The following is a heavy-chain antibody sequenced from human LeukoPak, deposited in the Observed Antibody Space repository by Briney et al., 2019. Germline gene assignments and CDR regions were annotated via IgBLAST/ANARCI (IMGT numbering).Heavy chain of an antibody. CDR2: IYYSGST. V-gene: IGHV4-61*01. CDR1: GGSVSSGSYY. CDR3: ARDRSGYSYGFRAFALVY. J-gene: IGHJ4*02. D-gene: IGHD5-18*01. Sequence: SETLSLTCTVSGGSVSSGSYYRSWIRQPPGKGLEWIGYIYYSGSTNYNPSLKSRVTISVDTSKNQFSLKLSSVTAADTAVYYCARDRSGYSYGFRAFALVYWGQGTLVTVSS.